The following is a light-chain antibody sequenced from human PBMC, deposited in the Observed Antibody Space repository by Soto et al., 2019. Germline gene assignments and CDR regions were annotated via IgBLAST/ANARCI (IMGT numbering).Light chain of an antibody. CDR1: TSDVGAYNY. CDR3: SSKTSSSSPFV. V-gene: IGLV2-14*01. CDR2: EVS. Sequence: QSVLTQPASVSGSPGQSITISCTGSTSDVGAYNYVSWYKHHPGQAPQLMLYEVSNRPSGVSNRFSGSKSGNTASLTISGLQADDEGDYYFSSKTSSSSPFVFGTVTNLTVL. J-gene: IGLJ1*01.